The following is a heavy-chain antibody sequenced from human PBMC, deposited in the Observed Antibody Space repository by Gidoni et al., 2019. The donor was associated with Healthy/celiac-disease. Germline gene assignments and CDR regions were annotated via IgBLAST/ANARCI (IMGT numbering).Heavy chain of an antibody. D-gene: IGHD3-22*01. J-gene: IGHJ3*02. Sequence: DGQLVESGGGLIQHGWSRRLSCAASGFSVSSNYMSWVRQAPGKGLEWVSVIYGGGSTYYADSVKGRFTISRDNSKNTLYLQMNSRRAEDTAVYYCARDSSGYYPNAFDIWGQGTMVTVSS. CDR1: GFSVSSNY. V-gene: IGHV3-53*01. CDR3: ARDSSGYYPNAFDI. CDR2: IYGGGST.